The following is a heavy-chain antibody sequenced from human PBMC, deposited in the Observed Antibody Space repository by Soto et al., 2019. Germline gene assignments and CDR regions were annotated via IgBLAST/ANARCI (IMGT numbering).Heavy chain of an antibody. Sequence: ASVKVSCKASGYTFTSYGISWVRQAPGQGLEWMGWISAYNGNTNYAQKLQGRVTMTTDTSTSTAYMELRSLRSDDTAVYYCATTERLPCFGDYYGMDVRGQGTTVTVS. J-gene: IGHJ6*02. CDR3: ATTERLPCFGDYYGMDV. V-gene: IGHV1-18*01. CDR1: GYTFTSYG. CDR2: ISAYNGNT. D-gene: IGHD3-10*01.